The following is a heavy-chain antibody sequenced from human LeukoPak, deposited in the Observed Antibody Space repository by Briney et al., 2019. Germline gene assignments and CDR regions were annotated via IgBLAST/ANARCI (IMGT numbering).Heavy chain of an antibody. CDR2: ISWNSGSI. V-gene: IGHV3-9*01. CDR3: AKDITRVAAAGTLGDY. D-gene: IGHD6-13*01. CDR1: GFTFDDYA. Sequence: GGSLRLSCAASGFTFDDYAMHWVRQAPGKGLEWVSGISWNSGSIGYADSVKGRFTISRDNAKNSLYLQMNSLRAEDTALYYCAKDITRVAAAGTLGDYWGQGTLVTVSS. J-gene: IGHJ4*02.